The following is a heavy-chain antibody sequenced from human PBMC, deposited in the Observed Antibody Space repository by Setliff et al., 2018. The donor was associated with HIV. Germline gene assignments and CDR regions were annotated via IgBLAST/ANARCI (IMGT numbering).Heavy chain of an antibody. J-gene: IGHJ6*03. CDR2: IYFSGST. CDR3: ARDRVHNPSYNFWSGPTNYYYYMDV. D-gene: IGHD3-3*01. CDR1: GVSISAYY. V-gene: IGHV4-59*13. Sequence: SETLSLTCTASGVSISAYYWSWIRQPPGKGLEWIGYIYFSGSTNYNPSLKSRVTMSRDTSKSQFSLNLSSVTAADTAVYYCARDRVHNPSYNFWSGPTNYYYYMDVWGKGTTVTVSS.